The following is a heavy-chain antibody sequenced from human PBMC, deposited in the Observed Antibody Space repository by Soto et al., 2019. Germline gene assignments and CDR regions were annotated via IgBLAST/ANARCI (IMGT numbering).Heavy chain of an antibody. CDR1: GYTFTNYG. CDR2: INTYNGNT. V-gene: IGHV1-18*01. Sequence: VQLVQSGVEVKKPGASVKVSCKASGYTFTNYGISWVRRAPGQGLEWMGWINTYNGNTNYAQKAQGRVTMTTETSTSTAYMELRSLRPDDTAVYYCARDLLYSTRATVRFDIWGQGTMLTVSS. J-gene: IGHJ3*02. D-gene: IGHD6-13*01. CDR3: ARDLLYSTRATVRFDI.